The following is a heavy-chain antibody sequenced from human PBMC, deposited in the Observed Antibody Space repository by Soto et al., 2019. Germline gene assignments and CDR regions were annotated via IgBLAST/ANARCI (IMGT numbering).Heavy chain of an antibody. V-gene: IGHV3-33*01. CDR1: GFTFSSYG. D-gene: IGHD1-26*01. J-gene: IGHJ6*02. CDR2: IWYDGSNK. Sequence: QVQLVESGGGVVQPGRSLRLSCAASGFTFSSYGMHWVRQAPGKGLEWVAVIWYDGSNKYYADSVKGRFTISRDNSKNPLYLQMNSLRAEDTAVYYCARDRSSRGSLSSGMDVWGQGTTVTVSS. CDR3: ARDRSSRGSLSSGMDV.